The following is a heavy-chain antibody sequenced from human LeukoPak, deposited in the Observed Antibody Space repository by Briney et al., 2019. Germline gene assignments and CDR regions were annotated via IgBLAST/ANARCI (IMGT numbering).Heavy chain of an antibody. Sequence: GASVKVSCKASGYTFTGYYMHWVRQAPGQGLEWMGWINPNSGGTNYAQKFQGRVTMTRDTSISTAYMGLSRLTSDDTAVYYCTKDPEGGSYGYNYFDYWGQGTLVTVSS. V-gene: IGHV1-2*02. D-gene: IGHD5-18*01. J-gene: IGHJ4*02. CDR2: INPNSGGT. CDR1: GYTFTGYY. CDR3: TKDPEGGSYGYNYFDY.